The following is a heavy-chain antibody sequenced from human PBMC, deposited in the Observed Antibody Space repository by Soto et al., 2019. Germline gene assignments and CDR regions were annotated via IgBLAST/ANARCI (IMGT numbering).Heavy chain of an antibody. V-gene: IGHV3-7*01. CDR1: GFTSTSDW. D-gene: IGHD1-20*01. CDR3: ARDGHNWNDLDD. J-gene: IGHJ4*02. CDR2: IKNDGSEK. Sequence: GGSLRLSCTASGFTSTSDWMNWVRQAPGKGLEWVAIIKNDGSEKYYVDSVKGRFTISRDNAKNSLYLQMNSLRAEDTAVYYCARDGHNWNDLDDWGQGTLVTVSS.